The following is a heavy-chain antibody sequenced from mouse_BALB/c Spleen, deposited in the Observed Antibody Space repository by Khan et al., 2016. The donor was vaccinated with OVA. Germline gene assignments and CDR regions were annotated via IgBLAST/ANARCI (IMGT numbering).Heavy chain of an antibody. Sequence: DVMLVESGGGLVQPGGSLKLSCVASGFTFSSYAMSWVRQTPEKRLEWVATISSGGNYTYYPDSVKGRFTISRANAKNTLSLQMSSLRSEDTAIYYCAIPPISTVVATSYWFFDVWGAGTTVTVSS. CDR2: ISSGGNYT. V-gene: IGHV5-9-1*01. J-gene: IGHJ1*01. CDR3: AIPPISTVVATSYWFFDV. CDR1: GFTFSSYA. D-gene: IGHD1-1*01.